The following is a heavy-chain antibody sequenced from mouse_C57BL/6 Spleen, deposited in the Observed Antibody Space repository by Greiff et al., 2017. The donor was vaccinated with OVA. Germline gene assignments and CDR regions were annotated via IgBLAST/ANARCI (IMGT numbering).Heavy chain of an antibody. CDR1: GYTFTDYE. CDR2: IDPDTGGT. J-gene: IGHJ3*01. CDR3: TRKNWDVAWFAY. V-gene: IGHV1-15*01. Sequence: QVQLQQSGAELVRPGASVTLSCKASGYTFTDYEMHWVKQTPVHGLEWIGAIDPDTGGTAYNQKFKGKAILTADKSSSTAYMELRSLTSEDSAVYCCTRKNWDVAWFAYWGQGTLVTVSA. D-gene: IGHD4-1*01.